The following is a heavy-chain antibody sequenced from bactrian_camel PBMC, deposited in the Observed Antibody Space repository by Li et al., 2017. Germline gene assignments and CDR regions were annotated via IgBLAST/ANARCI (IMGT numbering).Heavy chain of an antibody. CDR3: ATVIRCTGGYCYGWTFRYNV. J-gene: IGHJ4*01. Sequence: VQLVESGGALVQPGGSLRLSCEASGFKFSSYGISWVRQAPGKGLEWVSNISGGGGTTFYADSVKGRFTISRDNANATVYLQMDNLKTTDTAVYYCATVIRCTGGYCYGWTFRYNVWGQGTQVTV. CDR2: ISGGGGTT. CDR1: GFKFSSYG. V-gene: IGHV3S40*01. D-gene: IGHD7*01.